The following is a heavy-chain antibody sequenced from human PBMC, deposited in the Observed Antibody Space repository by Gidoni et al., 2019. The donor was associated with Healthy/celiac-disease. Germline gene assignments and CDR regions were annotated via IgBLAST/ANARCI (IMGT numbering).Heavy chain of an antibody. CDR1: GGSFSGYY. V-gene: IGHV4-34*01. CDR2: INHSGST. J-gene: IGHJ4*02. D-gene: IGHD5-12*01. CDR3: ARGHFGGYASPLSK. Sequence: QVQLQQWGAGLLKPSETLSLTCAVYGGSFSGYYWRWIRQPPGKGLEWLGEINHSGSTNYNPSIKSRVTISVDTSKNQFSLKLSSVTAADTAVYYCARGHFGGYASPLSKWGQGTLVTVSS.